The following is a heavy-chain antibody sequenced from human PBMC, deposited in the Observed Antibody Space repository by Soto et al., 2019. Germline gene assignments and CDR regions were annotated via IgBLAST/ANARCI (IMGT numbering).Heavy chain of an antibody. J-gene: IGHJ4*02. V-gene: IGHV3-21*06. CDR2: ISITTNYI. CDR1: GFTFTRYR. CDR3: ARESEDLTSNFDY. Sequence: PXGSLRVCFAASGFTFTRYRMDWVRQAPGKGLEWVSSISITTNYIYYGDSMKGRFTISRDNAKNSLYLEMNSLRAEDTAVYYCARESEDLTSNFDYWGQGTLVTVSS.